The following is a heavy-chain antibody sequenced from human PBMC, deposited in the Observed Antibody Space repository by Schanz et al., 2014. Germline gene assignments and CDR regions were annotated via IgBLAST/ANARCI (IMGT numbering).Heavy chain of an antibody. CDR3: ARAGQDYSDSSGYATYYFGN. J-gene: IGHJ4*02. V-gene: IGHV1-69*04. D-gene: IGHD3-22*01. CDR2: IIPILDIT. CDR1: GGTFSSFA. Sequence: QVQLVQSGAEVKKPGSSVKVSCKASGGTFSSFAIFWVRQAPGQGLEWMGTIIPILDITNYAQKFQGRVKIPADQSTSTAYMELSNLRSEDTAVYYCARAGQDYSDSSGYATYYFGNWGQGTLVTVSS.